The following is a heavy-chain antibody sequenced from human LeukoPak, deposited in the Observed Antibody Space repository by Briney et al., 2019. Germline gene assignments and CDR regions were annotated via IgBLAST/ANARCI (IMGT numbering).Heavy chain of an antibody. CDR2: INQDGTEK. CDR1: GFTFSGYW. CDR3: AKVAKFYYGSESYYFFEH. D-gene: IGHD3-10*01. J-gene: IGHJ4*02. Sequence: PGGSLRLSCVASGFTFSGYWMTWVRQAPGKGLEWVANINQDGTEKYYVDSVKGRFTISRDNAKNSLYLQMNSLRVEDTAIYYCAKVAKFYYGSESYYFFEHWGQGTPVTASS. V-gene: IGHV3-7*01.